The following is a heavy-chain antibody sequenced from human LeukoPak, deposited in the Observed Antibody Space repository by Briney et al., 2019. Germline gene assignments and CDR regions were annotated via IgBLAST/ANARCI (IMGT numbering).Heavy chain of an antibody. CDR2: INHRGST. V-gene: IGHV4-34*01. CDR1: GGSFSGYY. D-gene: IGHD3-10*01. CDR3: ASTYGSESYYPYYYYYMDV. J-gene: IGHJ6*03. Sequence: SETLSLTCALYGGSFSGYYWSWLRQPPGKGLEWIGEINHRGSTNYNPSLKSRLIISVDTSKNQFSLRLSSVTAADTAVYYCASTYGSESYYPYYYYYMDVWGKGTTVTISS.